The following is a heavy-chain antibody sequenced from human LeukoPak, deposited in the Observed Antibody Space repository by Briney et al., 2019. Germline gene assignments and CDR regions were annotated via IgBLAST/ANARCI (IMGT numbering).Heavy chain of an antibody. CDR2: IYSDGRT. D-gene: IGHD5/OR15-5a*01. J-gene: IGHJ6*03. CDR3: ARVYELREEDYYYYYMDV. CDR1: GFTVSNKY. Sequence: GGSLRLSCAASGFTVSNKYMTWVRQAPGKGLEWVSLIYSDGRTYYADYVKGRCTISRDNSKNTLYLQMNSLRAEDTALYYCARVYELREEDYYYYYMDVWGKGTTVTVSS. V-gene: IGHV3-53*01.